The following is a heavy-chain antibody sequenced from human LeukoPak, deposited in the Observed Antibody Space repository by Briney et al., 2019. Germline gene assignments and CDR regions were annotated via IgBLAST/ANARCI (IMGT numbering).Heavy chain of an antibody. CDR1: GYTFTSYD. CDR2: MNPNSGNT. J-gene: IGHJ5*02. D-gene: IGHD2-15*01. Sequence: ASVKVSCKASGYTFTSYDINWVRQATGQGLEWMGWMNPNSGNTGYAQKFQGRVTMTRNTSISTAYMELSSLRPEDTAVYYCARGECSGGSCYAHRWFDPWGQGTLVTVSS. V-gene: IGHV1-8*01. CDR3: ARGECSGGSCYAHRWFDP.